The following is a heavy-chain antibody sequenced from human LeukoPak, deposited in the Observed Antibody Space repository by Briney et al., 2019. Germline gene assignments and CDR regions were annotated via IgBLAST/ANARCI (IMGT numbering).Heavy chain of an antibody. J-gene: IGHJ4*02. V-gene: IGHV3-30*18. CDR1: GXTFSSYG. Sequence: PGRSLRLSCAASGXTFSSYGMHWVRQAPGKGLEWVAVISYDGSNKYYADSVKGRFTISRDNSKNTLYLQMNSLRAEDTAVYYCAKSPRQLVEIDYWGQGTLVTVSS. CDR3: AKSPRQLVEIDY. CDR2: ISYDGSNK. D-gene: IGHD6-13*01.